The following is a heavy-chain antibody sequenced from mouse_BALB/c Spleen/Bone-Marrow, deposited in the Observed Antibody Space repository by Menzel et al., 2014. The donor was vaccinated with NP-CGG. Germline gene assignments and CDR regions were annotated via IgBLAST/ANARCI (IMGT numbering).Heavy chain of an antibody. J-gene: IGHJ4*01. CDR3: ARRVYYDYYAMDY. CDR2: IDPYSGGT. Sequence: QLQESGPELVKPGASVKVSCKASGYAFXSYNMYWVKQSHGKSLEWIGYIDPYSGGTSYNQKFKGKATLTVDKSSSTAYMHLNSLTSEDSAVYYCARRVYYDYYAMDYWGQGTSVTVSS. D-gene: IGHD1-1*01. CDR1: GYAFXSYN. V-gene: IGHV1S135*01.